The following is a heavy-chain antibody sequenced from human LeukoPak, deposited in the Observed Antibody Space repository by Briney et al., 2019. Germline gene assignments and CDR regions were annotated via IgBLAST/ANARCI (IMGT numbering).Heavy chain of an antibody. J-gene: IGHJ4*02. V-gene: IGHV1-69*13. CDR2: IIPIFGTA. CDR1: GGTFSSYA. CDR3: ARDGYNLGFDY. D-gene: IGHD5-24*01. Sequence: ASVKVSCKASGGTFSSYAISWVRQAPGQGLEWMGGIIPIFGTANYAQKFQGRVTITADESTSTAYMELRSLRSDDTAVYYCARDGYNLGFDYWGQGTLVTVSS.